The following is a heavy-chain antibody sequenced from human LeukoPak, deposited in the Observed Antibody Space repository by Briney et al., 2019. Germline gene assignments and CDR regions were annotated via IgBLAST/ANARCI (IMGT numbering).Heavy chain of an antibody. Sequence: GGSLRLSCAASGLTVRNNFMSWVRQAPGKGLEWVANIKQDGSEKYYVDSVKGRFTISRDNAKNSLYLQMNSLRAEDTAVYYCARADSSWYGVGYYFDYWGQGTLVTVSS. CDR1: GLTVRNNF. V-gene: IGHV3-7*01. CDR2: IKQDGSEK. CDR3: ARADSSWYGVGYYFDY. D-gene: IGHD6-13*01. J-gene: IGHJ4*02.